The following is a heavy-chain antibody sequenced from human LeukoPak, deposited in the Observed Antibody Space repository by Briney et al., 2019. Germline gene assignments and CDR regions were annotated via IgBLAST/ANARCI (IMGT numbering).Heavy chain of an antibody. CDR3: ARKLEMATTFDY. J-gene: IGHJ4*02. V-gene: IGHV4-39*07. CDR1: GGSISSSSYY. CDR2: IYYSGST. Sequence: PSETLSLTCTVSGGSISSSSYYWGWIRQPPGKGLEWIGSIYYSGSTYYNPSLKSRVTISVDTSKNQFSLKLSSVTAADTAVYYCARKLEMATTFDYWGQGTLVTVSS. D-gene: IGHD5-24*01.